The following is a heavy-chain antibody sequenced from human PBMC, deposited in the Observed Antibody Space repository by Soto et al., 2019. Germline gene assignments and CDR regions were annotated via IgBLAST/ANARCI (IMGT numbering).Heavy chain of an antibody. V-gene: IGHV1-69*01. CDR1: GGTFSSYA. D-gene: IGHD6-13*01. Sequence: QVQLVQSGAEVKKPGSSVKVSCKASGGTFSSYAISWVRQAPGQGLEWMGGIIPIFGTANYAQKFQGRVTITADECTSTAYMELSSLRSEDTAVYYCAGGPSWGIAATPTFDYWGQGTLVTVSS. CDR3: AGGPSWGIAATPTFDY. J-gene: IGHJ4*02. CDR2: IIPIFGTA.